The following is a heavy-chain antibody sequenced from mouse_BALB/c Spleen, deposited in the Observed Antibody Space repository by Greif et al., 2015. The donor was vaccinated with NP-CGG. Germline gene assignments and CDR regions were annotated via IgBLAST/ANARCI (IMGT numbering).Heavy chain of an antibody. CDR3: ARKGVRRAMDY. J-gene: IGHJ4*01. D-gene: IGHD2-14*01. CDR1: GYTFTDYY. CDR2: IYPGSGNT. Sequence: QVQLQQSGAGLARPGASVKLSCKASGYTFTDYYINWVKQRTGQGLEWIGEIYPGSGNTYYNEKFKGKATLTADKSSSTAYMQLSSLTSEDSAVYFCARKGVRRAMDYWGQGTSVTVSS. V-gene: IGHV1-77*01.